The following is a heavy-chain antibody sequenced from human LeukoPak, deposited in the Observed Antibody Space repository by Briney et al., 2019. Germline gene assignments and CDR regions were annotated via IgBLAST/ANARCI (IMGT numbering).Heavy chain of an antibody. V-gene: IGHV4-59*01. CDR1: GGSISSYY. CDR3: AGAGSGYYYYYYGMDV. D-gene: IGHD3-3*01. CDR2: IYYSGST. J-gene: IGHJ6*02. Sequence: SETLSLTCTVSGGSISSYYWSWIRQPPGKGLEWIGYIYYSGSTNYNPSLKSRVTISVDTSKNQFSLRLSSVTAADAAVYYCAGAGSGYYYYYYGMDVWGQGTTVTVSS.